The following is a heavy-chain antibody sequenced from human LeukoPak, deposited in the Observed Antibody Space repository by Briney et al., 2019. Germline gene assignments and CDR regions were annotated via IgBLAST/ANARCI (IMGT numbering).Heavy chain of an antibody. V-gene: IGHV4-39*07. D-gene: IGHD3-10*01. J-gene: IGHJ6*03. CDR1: GGSISSSSYY. CDR3: ARVYPMVRGVIYYYYYYMDV. CDR2: INHSGST. Sequence: SETLSLTCTVSGGSISSSSYYWSWIRQPPGKGLEWIGEINHSGSTNYNPSLKSRVTISVDTSKNQFSLKLSSVTAADTAVYYCARVYPMVRGVIYYYYYYMDVWGKGTTVTVSS.